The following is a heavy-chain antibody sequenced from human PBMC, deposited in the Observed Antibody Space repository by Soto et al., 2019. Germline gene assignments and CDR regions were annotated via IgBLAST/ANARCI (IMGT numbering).Heavy chain of an antibody. J-gene: IGHJ5*02. V-gene: IGHV1-24*01. Sequence: ASVKVSCKVSGYTLTELSMHWVRQAPGKGLEWMGGFDPEDGETIYAQKFQGRVTMTEDTSTDTAYMELSSLRSEDTAVYYCARGLNAVEERIVVVPAATSLNWFDPWGQGTLVTVSS. CDR3: ARGLNAVEERIVVVPAATSLNWFDP. CDR1: GYTLTELS. D-gene: IGHD2-2*01. CDR2: FDPEDGET.